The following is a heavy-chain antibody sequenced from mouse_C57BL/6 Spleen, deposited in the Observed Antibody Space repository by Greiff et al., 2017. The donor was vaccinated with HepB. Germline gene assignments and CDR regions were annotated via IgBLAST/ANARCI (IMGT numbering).Heavy chain of an antibody. CDR2: IRSKSNNYAT. Sequence: EVNVVESGGGLVQPKGSLKLSCAASGFSFNTYAMNWVRQAPGKGLEWVARIRSKSNNYATYYAESVKDRFTISRDDSESMLYLQMNNLKTEDTAMYCCVRHEGPEYAMDYWGQGTSVTVSS. CDR3: VRHEGPEYAMDY. V-gene: IGHV10-1*01. J-gene: IGHJ4*01. CDR1: GFSFNTYA.